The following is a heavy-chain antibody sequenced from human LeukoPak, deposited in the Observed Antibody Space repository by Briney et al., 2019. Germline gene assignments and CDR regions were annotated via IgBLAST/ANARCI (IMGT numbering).Heavy chain of an antibody. D-gene: IGHD6-19*01. J-gene: IGHJ4*02. V-gene: IGHV3-7*01. CDR3: ATDRPYSSGWYFTFDY. CDR2: IKQDGSEQ. CDR1: GFTFSSCW. Sequence: GGSLRLSCAASGFTFSSCWMSWVRQAPGKGLEWVANIKQDGSEQYYVDSVKGRFTISRDNAKNSLYLQMNSLRAEDTAVYYCATDRPYSSGWYFTFDYWGQGTLVTVSS.